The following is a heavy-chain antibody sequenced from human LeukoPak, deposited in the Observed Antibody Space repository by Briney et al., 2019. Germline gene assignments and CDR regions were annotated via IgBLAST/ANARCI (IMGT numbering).Heavy chain of an antibody. J-gene: IGHJ6*03. CDR2: IIPIFGTA. D-gene: IGHD3-3*01. Sequence: SVKVSCKASGGTVSSYAISWVRQAPGQGLEWMGGIIPIFGTANYAQKFQGSVTITTDESTSTAYMELSSLRSEDTAVYYCARVSDFWSGNYYYYYMDVWGKGTTVTVSS. CDR3: ARVSDFWSGNYYYYYMDV. CDR1: GGTVSSYA. V-gene: IGHV1-69*05.